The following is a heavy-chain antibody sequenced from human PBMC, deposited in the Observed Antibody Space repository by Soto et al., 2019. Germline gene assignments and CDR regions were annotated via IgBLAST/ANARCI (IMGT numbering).Heavy chain of an antibody. CDR1: GFTFSNAW. V-gene: IGHV3-15*01. D-gene: IGHD2-2*01. CDR3: TTDDYYCSSTSCYSNYYYYMDV. J-gene: IGHJ6*03. CDR2: IKSKTDGGTT. Sequence: GGSLRLSCAASGFTFSNAWMSWVRQAPGKGLEWVGRIKSKTDGGTTDYAAPVKGRFTISRDDSKNTLYLQMNSLKTEDTAVYYCTTDDYYCSSTSCYSNYYYYMDVWGKGTTVTVSS.